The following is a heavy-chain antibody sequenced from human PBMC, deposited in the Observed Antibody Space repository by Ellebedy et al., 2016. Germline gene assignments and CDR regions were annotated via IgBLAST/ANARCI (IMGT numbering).Heavy chain of an antibody. D-gene: IGHD5-12*01. J-gene: IGHJ3*02. Sequence: GESLKISXAASGFTFSSYSMNWVRQAPGKGLEWVSSISSSSSYIYYADSVKGRFTISRDNAKNSLYLQMNSLRAEDTAVYYCARWQYSGYAFDIWGQGTMVTVSS. CDR2: ISSSSSYI. V-gene: IGHV3-21*04. CDR3: ARWQYSGYAFDI. CDR1: GFTFSSYS.